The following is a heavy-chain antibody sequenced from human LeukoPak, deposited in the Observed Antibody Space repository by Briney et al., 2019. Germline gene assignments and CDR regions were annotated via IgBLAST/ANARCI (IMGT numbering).Heavy chain of an antibody. V-gene: IGHV5-51*01. CDR2: IYPGDSGP. J-gene: IGHJ3*01. CDR1: GYRFTSYC. D-gene: IGHD1-26*01. Sequence: GESLQISCKVSGYRFTSYCIGWVRQMPGKGLEWMGIIYPGDSGPTYSPSFQGQVTISVDKSINAAYLQWSSLQASDTAMYYCGMSGDRVPLQDDVFDVWGQGTMVTVST. CDR3: GMSGDRVPLQDDVFDV.